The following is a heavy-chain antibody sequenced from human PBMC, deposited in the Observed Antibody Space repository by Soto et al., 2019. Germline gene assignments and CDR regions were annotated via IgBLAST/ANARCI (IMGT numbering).Heavy chain of an antibody. CDR3: AREAGMGGDYVLYYYYYYYMDV. J-gene: IGHJ6*03. Sequence: GGSLRLSCAASGFTFSDYYMSWIRQAPGKGLEWVSYISSSGSTIYYADSVKGRFTISRDNAKNSLYLQMNSLRAEDTAVYYCAREAGMGGDYVLYYYYYYYMDVWGKGTTVTVSS. CDR1: GFTFSDYY. CDR2: ISSSGSTI. D-gene: IGHD4-17*01. V-gene: IGHV3-11*01.